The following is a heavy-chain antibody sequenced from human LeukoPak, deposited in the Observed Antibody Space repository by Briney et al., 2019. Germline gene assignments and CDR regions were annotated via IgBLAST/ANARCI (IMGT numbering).Heavy chain of an antibody. CDR3: ARHKSSGFYFFDY. CDR2: IYYSGST. V-gene: IGHV4-39*01. J-gene: IGHJ4*02. Sequence: SETLSLTCTVSGGSISTSANYWGWIRQPPGKGLEWIASIYYSGSTYYNASFKSRVTISVDSSKNQFSLKLTSVTATDMAVYYCARHKSSGFYFFDYWGQGTLVTASS. D-gene: IGHD3-10*01. CDR1: GGSISTSANY.